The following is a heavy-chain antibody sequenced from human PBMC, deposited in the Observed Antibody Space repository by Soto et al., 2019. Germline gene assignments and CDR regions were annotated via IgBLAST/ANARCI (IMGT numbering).Heavy chain of an antibody. Sequence: PGGSLRLSCAASGFTFSAYGMHWVRQAPGKGLEWVAVIWYDGSNKYFIDSVKGRFTISRDNSNNALYLQMNSLRADDTAVYFCARDGSIRARQGDYLDYWGQGTLVTVSS. J-gene: IGHJ4*02. CDR3: ARDGSIRARQGDYLDY. CDR1: GFTFSAYG. CDR2: IWYDGSNK. D-gene: IGHD6-6*01. V-gene: IGHV3-33*08.